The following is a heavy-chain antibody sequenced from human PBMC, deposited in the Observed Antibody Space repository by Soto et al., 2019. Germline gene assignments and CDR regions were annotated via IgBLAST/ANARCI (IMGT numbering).Heavy chain of an antibody. J-gene: IGHJ4*02. CDR3: ARTRDIVVVPAAIGY. CDR1: GFTFSNYA. CDR2: ISGSGGST. D-gene: IGHD2-2*01. Sequence: GGSLKISCAASGFTFSNYAMSWVRQAPGKGLEWVSGISGSGGSTYYADSVKGRFTISRDNAKNSLYLQMNSLRAEDTAVYYCARTRDIVVVPAAIGYWGQGTLVTVSS. V-gene: IGHV3-23*01.